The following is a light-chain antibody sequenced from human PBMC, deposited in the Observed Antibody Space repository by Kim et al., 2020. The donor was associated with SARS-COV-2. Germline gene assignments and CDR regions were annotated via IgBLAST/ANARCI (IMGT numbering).Light chain of an antibody. J-gene: IGLJ2*01. V-gene: IGLV1-40*01. CDR1: GSTLGAGFY. CDR2: HNA. CDR3: QSYDTGLNAVV. Sequence: QRVTVSRTGSGSTLGAGFYVHWYQELPGAAPKPLIHHNANRPSGVPDRFPGSKAGTGASLGINGLLAEDEADYYCQSYDTGLNAVVFGGGTQLTVL.